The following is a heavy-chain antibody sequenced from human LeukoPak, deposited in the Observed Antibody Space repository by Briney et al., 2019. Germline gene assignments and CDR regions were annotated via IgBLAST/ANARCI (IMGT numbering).Heavy chain of an antibody. D-gene: IGHD3-22*01. CDR3: ASRNYYDSSGYSRVDY. V-gene: IGHV4-39*01. J-gene: IGHJ4*02. Sequence: SETLSLTCTVSGGPISSSSYYWCWIRQPPGKGLEWIGSIYYSGSTYYNPSLKSRVTISVDTSKNQFSLKLSSVTAADTAVYYCASRNYYDSSGYSRVDYWGQGTLVTVSS. CDR2: IYYSGST. CDR1: GGPISSSSYY.